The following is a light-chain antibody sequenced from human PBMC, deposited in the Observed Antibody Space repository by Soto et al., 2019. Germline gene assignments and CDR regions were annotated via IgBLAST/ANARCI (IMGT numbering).Light chain of an antibody. CDR3: CSYAITSPYV. J-gene: IGLJ1*01. CDR1: NSDIGSYNL. Sequence: QSALTQPASVSGSPGQSITISCSGTNSDIGSYNLVSWYQQHPGKAPKLLIYEVSNRPSGISDRFSGSRYDNTASLTISGLQAEDEADYYCCSYAITSPYVFGTGTKVTVL. V-gene: IGLV2-23*02. CDR2: EVS.